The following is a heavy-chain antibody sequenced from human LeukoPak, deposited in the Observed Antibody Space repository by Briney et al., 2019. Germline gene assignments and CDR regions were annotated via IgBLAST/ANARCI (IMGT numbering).Heavy chain of an antibody. D-gene: IGHD2-21*01. CDR3: ARHEAYRGGDCYWQVDVQPYYFDY. CDR1: GGSISSSSYY. CDR2: IYYSGST. J-gene: IGHJ4*02. V-gene: IGHV4-39*01. Sequence: SETLSLTCTVSGGSISSSSYYWGWIRQPPGKGLEWIGSIYYSGSTYYNPSLKSRVTISVDTSKNQFSLKLSSVTAADTAVYYCARHEAYRGGDCYWQVDVQPYYFDYWGQGTLVTVSS.